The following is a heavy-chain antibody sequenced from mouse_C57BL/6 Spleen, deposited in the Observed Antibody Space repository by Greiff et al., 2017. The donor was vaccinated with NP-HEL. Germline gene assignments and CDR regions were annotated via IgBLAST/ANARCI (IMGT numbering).Heavy chain of an antibody. J-gene: IGHJ3*01. CDR3: TYGSSPAWFAY. D-gene: IGHD1-1*01. Sequence: DVMLVESGGDLVKPGGSLKLSCAASGFTFSSYGMSWVRQTPDKRLEWVATISSGGSYTYYPDSVKGRFTISRDNAKNTLYLQMSSLKSEDTAMYYCTYGSSPAWFAYWGQGTLVTVSA. CDR1: GFTFSSYG. CDR2: ISSGGSYT. V-gene: IGHV5-6*02.